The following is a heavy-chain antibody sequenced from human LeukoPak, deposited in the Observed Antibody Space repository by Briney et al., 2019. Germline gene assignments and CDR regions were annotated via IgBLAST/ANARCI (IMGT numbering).Heavy chain of an antibody. D-gene: IGHD1-26*01. V-gene: IGHV3-23*01. Sequence: GGSLRLSCAASGFTFSRHAMSWVRQAPGKGLEWVSGIRDSGSSTFYADSVKGRFTISRDNSKNTLYLQMNSLRGEDTAIYYCAKVSASYYVDYFDYWGQGTLVTVSS. J-gene: IGHJ4*02. CDR3: AKVSASYYVDYFDY. CDR2: IRDSGSST. CDR1: GFTFSRHA.